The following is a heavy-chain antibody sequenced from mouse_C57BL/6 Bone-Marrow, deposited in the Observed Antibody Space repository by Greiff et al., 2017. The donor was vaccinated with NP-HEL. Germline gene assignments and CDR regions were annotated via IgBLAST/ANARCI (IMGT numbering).Heavy chain of an antibody. V-gene: IGHV5-15*01. CDR1: GFTFSDYG. D-gene: IGHD2-5*01. CDR2: ISNLAYSI. J-gene: IGHJ2*01. Sequence: EVHLVESGGGLVQPGGSLKLSCAASGFTFSDYGMAWVRQAPRKGPEWVAFISNLAYSIYYADTVTGRFTISRENAKNTLYLEMSSLRSEDTAMYYCARRSNYAFDYWGQGTTLTVSS. CDR3: ARRSNYAFDY.